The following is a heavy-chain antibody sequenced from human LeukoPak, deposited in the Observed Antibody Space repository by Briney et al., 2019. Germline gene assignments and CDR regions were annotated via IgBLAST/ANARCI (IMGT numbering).Heavy chain of an antibody. V-gene: IGHV3-23*01. Sequence: GGSLTLACAASRFTFSSYALTWVRQAPGKGLEWVSSISDSGDRTHYADSVKGRFTISRVNSQNTLLLQMSNLRTEDTAVYYCANSSLGWGQGTPVTVSS. CDR2: ISDSGDRT. J-gene: IGHJ4*02. CDR3: ANSSLG. CDR1: RFTFSSYA.